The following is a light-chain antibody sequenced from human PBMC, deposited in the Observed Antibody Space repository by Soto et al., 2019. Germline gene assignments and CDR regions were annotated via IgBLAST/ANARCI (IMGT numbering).Light chain of an antibody. J-gene: IGKJ1*01. V-gene: IGKV1-5*03. CDR3: QQYNTYPWT. Sequence: DIQMTQSPSTLSASVGDRVTTTCRASQSIVGWLAWYQQKPGTAPKLLIYKASSLESGVPSRFSGSGSGTEFTLTISSLQPDDFATYYCQQYNTYPWTFGQGTKVEFK. CDR1: QSIVGW. CDR2: KAS.